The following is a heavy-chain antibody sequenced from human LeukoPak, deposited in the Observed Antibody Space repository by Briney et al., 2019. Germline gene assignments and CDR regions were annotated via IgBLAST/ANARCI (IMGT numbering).Heavy chain of an antibody. Sequence: GRSLRLSCAASGFTFSSYGMHWVRQAPGKGLEWVAVILFDGSNKYYADSVKGRFTISRDNSKNTLYLQMNSLRAEDTAVYYCARGRLTPAVAGTLRSNSNYMDVWGKGTTVTVSS. J-gene: IGHJ6*03. CDR3: ARGRLTPAVAGTLRSNSNYMDV. D-gene: IGHD6-19*01. V-gene: IGHV3-30*03. CDR1: GFTFSSYG. CDR2: ILFDGSNK.